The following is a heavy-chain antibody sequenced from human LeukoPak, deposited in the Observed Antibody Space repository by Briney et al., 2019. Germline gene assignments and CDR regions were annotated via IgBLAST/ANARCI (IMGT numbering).Heavy chain of an antibody. V-gene: IGHV1-2*02. Sequence: ASVKVSCKASGYTFTGYHVHWVRQAPGQGLEWMGWINPNSGGTNYAQKFQGRVTITADESTSTAYMELSSLRSEDTAVYYCARVGPTGENWFDPWGQGTLVTVSP. CDR1: GYTFTGYH. D-gene: IGHD7-27*01. CDR3: ARVGPTGENWFDP. J-gene: IGHJ5*02. CDR2: INPNSGGT.